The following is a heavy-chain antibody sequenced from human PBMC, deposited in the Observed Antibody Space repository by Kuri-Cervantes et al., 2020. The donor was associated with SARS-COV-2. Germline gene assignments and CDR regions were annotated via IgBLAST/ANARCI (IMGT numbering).Heavy chain of an antibody. Sequence: GGSLRLSCAASGFTFSSYAMSWVRQAPGKGLEWVSAISGSGGSTYYADSVKGRFTISRDNSKNTLYLQMNSLRAEDTAVYYCAKGLGYCSSTSCRYYYYYYGMDVWGQGNTVTVSS. CDR3: AKGLGYCSSTSCRYYYYYYGMDV. CDR1: GFTFSSYA. V-gene: IGHV3-23*01. D-gene: IGHD2-2*01. J-gene: IGHJ6*01. CDR2: ISGSGGST.